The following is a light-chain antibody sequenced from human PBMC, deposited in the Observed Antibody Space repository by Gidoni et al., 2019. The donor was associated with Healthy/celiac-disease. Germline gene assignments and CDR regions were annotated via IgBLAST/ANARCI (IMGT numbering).Light chain of an antibody. Sequence: DIQMTPSPSTLSAAVGARVTITCRASQSISSWLAWYQQKPGKAPKLLIYDASSLESGVPSRFSGSGSGTDFTLTISSLQPDDFATYYCQQYNSYTWTFGQGTKVEIK. CDR1: QSISSW. CDR2: DAS. CDR3: QQYNSYTWT. V-gene: IGKV1-5*01. J-gene: IGKJ1*01.